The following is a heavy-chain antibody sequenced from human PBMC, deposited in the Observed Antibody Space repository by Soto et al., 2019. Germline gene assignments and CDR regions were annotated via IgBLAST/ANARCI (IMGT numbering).Heavy chain of an antibody. V-gene: IGHV3-20*03. J-gene: IGHJ6*01. CDR3: ARDRTQCITMGRSGLEF. D-gene: IGHD3-10*01. Sequence: RQNKGKGLEWVSGLDWNGGSTGYVDSVKGRFTISRDNAKNSLYLQMNSLRAEDTALYYCARDRTQCITMGRSGLEFWGNGSTVTV. CDR2: LDWNGGST.